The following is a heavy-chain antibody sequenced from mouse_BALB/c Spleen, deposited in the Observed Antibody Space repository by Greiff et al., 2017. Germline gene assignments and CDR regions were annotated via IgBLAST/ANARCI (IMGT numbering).Heavy chain of an antibody. CDR3: ARKWLLRGDY. V-gene: IGHV14-3*02. CDR2: IDPANGNT. CDR1: GFNIKDTY. Sequence: VQLKESGAELVKPGASVKLSCTASGFNIKDTYMHWVKQRPEQGLEWIGRIDPANGNTKYDPKFQGKATITADTSSNTAYLQLSSLTSEDTAVYYCARKWLLRGDYWGQGTTLTVSS. J-gene: IGHJ2*01. D-gene: IGHD2-3*01.